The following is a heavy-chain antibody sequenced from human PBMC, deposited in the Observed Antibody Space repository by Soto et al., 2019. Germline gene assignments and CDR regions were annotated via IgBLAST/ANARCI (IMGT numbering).Heavy chain of an antibody. CDR3: ARDLSGTGLDI. J-gene: IGHJ6*02. Sequence: SETLSLTCNGSGDSIGRFYWSWIRQSAEKGLEWIGRVYSTGGTAYNPALKGRVTISLDRSNNHVSLEMNSVTAADTAVYFCARDLSGTGLDIWGRGTRVTVSS. D-gene: IGHD1-26*01. CDR2: VYSTGGT. CDR1: GDSIGRFY. V-gene: IGHV4-4*07.